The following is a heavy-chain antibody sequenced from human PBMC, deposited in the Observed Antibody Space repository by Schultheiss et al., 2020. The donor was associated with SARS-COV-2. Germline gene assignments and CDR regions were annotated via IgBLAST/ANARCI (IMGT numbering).Heavy chain of an antibody. Sequence: GESPKISCKASGYTFTSYGISWVRQAPGQGLEWMGWISAYNGNTNYAQKLQGRVTMTTDTSTSTAYMELRSLRSDDTAVYYCARVKYYDILTGYPNVDYFDYWGQGTLVTVSS. D-gene: IGHD3-9*01. CDR1: GYTFTSYG. CDR3: ARVKYYDILTGYPNVDYFDY. J-gene: IGHJ4*02. V-gene: IGHV1-18*01. CDR2: ISAYNGNT.